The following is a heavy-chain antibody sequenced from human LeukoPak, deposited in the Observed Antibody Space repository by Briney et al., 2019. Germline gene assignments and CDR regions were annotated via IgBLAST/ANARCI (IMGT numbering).Heavy chain of an antibody. CDR1: GFSLSTSGMC. J-gene: IGHJ4*02. V-gene: IGHV2-70*16. CDR2: IDWDDDK. Sequence: ESGPKLLNPTQTLTLACTFSGFSLSTSGMCVSWIRQPPGKALEWLARIDWDDDKFYSTSLKTRLTISKDTSKNQVVFTMTNMDPVDTATYYCARSPRYSSNWYYFDSWGQGTLVTVSS. D-gene: IGHD6-13*01. CDR3: ARSPRYSSNWYYFDS.